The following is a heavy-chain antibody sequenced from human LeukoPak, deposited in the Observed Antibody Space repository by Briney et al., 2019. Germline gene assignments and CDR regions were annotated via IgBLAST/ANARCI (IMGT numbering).Heavy chain of an antibody. D-gene: IGHD3-10*01. J-gene: IGHJ4*02. CDR2: ISGSCHST. CDR1: GFTFSSYA. V-gene: IGHV3-23*01. CDR3: AKDPYYYGSGSYLAPPQY. Sequence: GGSLRLSCAASGFTFSSYAMSWVRQAPGKGLEWVSAISGSCHSTNYAYSVKGRFTISRDNPKNTMYLKMNSLRAEDTGVYYCAKDPYYYGSGSYLAPPQYWGQGTLVTVSS.